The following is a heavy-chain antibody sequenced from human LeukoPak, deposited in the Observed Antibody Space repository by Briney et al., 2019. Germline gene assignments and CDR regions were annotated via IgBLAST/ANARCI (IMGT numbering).Heavy chain of an antibody. J-gene: IGHJ4*02. CDR3: ARGVHPFYFDY. Sequence: SETLSLTCTVSGYSISSGYYWGWIRQPPGKGLEWIGSIYHSGSTYYNPSLKSRVTISIDRSKNQFSLKLNSVTAADTALYYCARGVHPFYFDYWGQGTLVTVSS. CDR2: IYHSGST. V-gene: IGHV4-38-2*02. CDR1: GYSISSGYY.